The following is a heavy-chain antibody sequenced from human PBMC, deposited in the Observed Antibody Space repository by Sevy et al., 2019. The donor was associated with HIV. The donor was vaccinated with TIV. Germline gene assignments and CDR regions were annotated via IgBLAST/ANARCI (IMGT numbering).Heavy chain of an antibody. Sequence: GSLRLSCAASGFSFSTYSMNWVRQAPGKGLEWVSSISSRSSYIYYADSVKGRFTISRDNAKNSLFLQMNSLRAEDTAVYDCARHIDDSSGYLYFFDYWGQGSLVTVSS. CDR2: ISSRSSYI. CDR3: ARHIDDSSGYLYFFDY. D-gene: IGHD3-22*01. J-gene: IGHJ4*02. CDR1: GFSFSTYS. V-gene: IGHV3-21*01.